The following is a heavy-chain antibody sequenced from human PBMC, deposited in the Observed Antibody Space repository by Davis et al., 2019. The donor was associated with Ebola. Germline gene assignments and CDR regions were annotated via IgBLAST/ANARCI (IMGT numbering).Heavy chain of an antibody. D-gene: IGHD3-22*01. J-gene: IGHJ3*02. V-gene: IGHV4-59*12. CDR3: ARRRYYYDSSGYYLHDAFDI. CDR1: GGSISSYY. CDR2: IYYSGST. Sequence: SETLSLTCTVSGGSISSYYWSWMRQPPGKGLEWIGYIYYSGSTNYNPSLKSRVTISVDTSKNQFSLKLSSVTAADTAVYYCARRRYYYDSSGYYLHDAFDIWGQGTMVTVSS.